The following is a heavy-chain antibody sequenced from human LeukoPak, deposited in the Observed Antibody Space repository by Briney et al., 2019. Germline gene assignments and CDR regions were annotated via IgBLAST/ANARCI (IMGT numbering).Heavy chain of an antibody. CDR3: AKSLGLVGKYYFDY. J-gene: IGHJ4*02. CDR2: ISGSGGST. Sequence: GGSLRLSCAASGFIFSSYWMSWVRQAPGKGLEWVSAISGSGGSTYYADSVKGRFTISRDNSKNTLYLQMNSLRAEDTAVYYCAKSLGLVGKYYFDYWGQGTLVTVSS. V-gene: IGHV3-23*01. D-gene: IGHD2-8*02. CDR1: GFIFSSYW.